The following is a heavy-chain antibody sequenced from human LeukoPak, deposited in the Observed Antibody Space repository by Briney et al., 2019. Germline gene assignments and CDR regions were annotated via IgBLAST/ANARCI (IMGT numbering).Heavy chain of an antibody. CDR2: ISGTGGST. D-gene: IGHD3-3*01. CDR3: ARGPSYYDFWSGPNWFDP. CDR1: GFTFSSYA. V-gene: IGHV3-23*01. Sequence: RGSLRLSCAASGFTFSSYAMSWVRQAPGKGLEWVSAISGTGGSTYYADSVKGRFTISRDNSKNTLYLQMNSLRAEDTAVYYCARGPSYYDFWSGPNWFDPWGQGTLVTVSS. J-gene: IGHJ5*02.